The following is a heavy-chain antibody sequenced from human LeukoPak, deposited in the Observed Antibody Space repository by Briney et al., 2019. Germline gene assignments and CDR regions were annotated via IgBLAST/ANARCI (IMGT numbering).Heavy chain of an antibody. CDR3: ARAPYSSSWFDY. CDR1: GGTFSSYA. Sequence: SVKVSCKASGGTFSSYAISWLRQAPGQGLEWMGGIIPIFGTANYAQKFQGRVTITADESTSTAYMELSSLRAEDTAVYDCARAPYSSSWFDYWGQGTLVTVSS. V-gene: IGHV1-69*13. J-gene: IGHJ4*02. D-gene: IGHD6-13*01. CDR2: IIPIFGTA.